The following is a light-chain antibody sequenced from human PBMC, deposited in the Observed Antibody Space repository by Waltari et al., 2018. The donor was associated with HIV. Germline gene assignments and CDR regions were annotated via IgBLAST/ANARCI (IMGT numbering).Light chain of an antibody. Sequence: HSALTQPPSAPAPPGLSVAISCPRSSNDIGTYNFVSCYQHHPGKAPKLRIYDVLRRPPGIPDRFSGTKSGYTASLTVSDLQVEDEADYYCVSYTEKDTFLLFGGGTKLAV. V-gene: IGLV2-8*01. CDR2: DVL. CDR1: SNDIGTYNF. J-gene: IGLJ2*01. CDR3: VSYTEKDTFLL.